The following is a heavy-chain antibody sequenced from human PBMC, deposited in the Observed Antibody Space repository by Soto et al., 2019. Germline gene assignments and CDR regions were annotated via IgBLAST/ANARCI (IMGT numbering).Heavy chain of an antibody. V-gene: IGHV4-59*01. CDR3: ARYRREAVAGYTLDN. Sequence: SETLSLTCTVSGGSISSNYWTWIRQPPGKGLEWIGYVYNSGSTNYNPSLKSRVTISEDASKSQFSLKVNSMTAADTTVYYCARYRREAVAGYTLDNWGQGILVTVSS. CDR2: VYNSGST. D-gene: IGHD6-13*01. J-gene: IGHJ4*02. CDR1: GGSISSNY.